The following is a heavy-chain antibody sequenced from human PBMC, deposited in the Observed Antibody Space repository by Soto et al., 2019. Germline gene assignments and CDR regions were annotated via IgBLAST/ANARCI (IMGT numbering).Heavy chain of an antibody. CDR1: GFTFSTYG. Sequence: QVQLVESGGGVVQPGRSLRLSCAASGFTFSTYGMHWVRQPPGEGLEWVAVISSDGKSEHYADPVKGRFSISRDNSKNTLSLQMNSLRVEDTAVYYCAKTITTYSGDSRGRGALVDYWGQGTLVTVSS. CDR3: AKTITTYSGDSRGRGALVDY. J-gene: IGHJ4*02. CDR2: ISSDGKSE. V-gene: IGHV3-30*18. D-gene: IGHD3-22*01.